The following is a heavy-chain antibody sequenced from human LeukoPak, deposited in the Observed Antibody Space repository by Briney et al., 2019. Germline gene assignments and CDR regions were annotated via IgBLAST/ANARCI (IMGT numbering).Heavy chain of an antibody. D-gene: IGHD2-2*01. V-gene: IGHV3-48*01. J-gene: IGHJ6*03. CDR3: ARAQCSSTSCYSYYMDV. CDR1: GFTFSSYS. Sequence: GGSLRLSCAASGFTFSSYSMNWVRQAPGKGLEWISYITTTGDRIQYADSVKGRFIISRDNAKNSLYLQMNSLRAEDTAVYYCARAQCSSTSCYSYYMDVWGKGTTVTISS. CDR2: ITTTGDRI.